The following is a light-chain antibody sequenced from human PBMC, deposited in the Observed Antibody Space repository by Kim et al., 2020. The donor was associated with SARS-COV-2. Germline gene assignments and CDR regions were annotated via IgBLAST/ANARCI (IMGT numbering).Light chain of an antibody. V-gene: IGKV3-20*01. CDR3: HQYGSTPRT. CDR2: GAS. CDR1: QSVSAHY. Sequence: LSRGQRVTLSCKARQSVSAHYLAWYRQKPGQAPSILDSGASNRATGIPDRFSGSGSGTDFTLTISRREPEGFGMYYCHQYGSTPRTFGRGTKVEI. J-gene: IGKJ2*01.